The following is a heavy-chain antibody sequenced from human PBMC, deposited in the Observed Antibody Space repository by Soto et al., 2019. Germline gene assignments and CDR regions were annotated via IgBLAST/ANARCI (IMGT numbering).Heavy chain of an antibody. CDR2: IYYSGRT. V-gene: IGHV4-30-4*01. CDR3: AGELSNSPEYFDF. D-gene: IGHD6-6*01. Sequence: SETLSLTCTVSGGSISSDYYYWSWIRRPPGKGLEWIGYIYYSGRTAYNPSLKSRIIISIDTSKNQFSLSLNSLNAADTAVYYCAGELSNSPEYFDFWGLGTLVTVSS. J-gene: IGHJ4*02. CDR1: GGSISSDYYY.